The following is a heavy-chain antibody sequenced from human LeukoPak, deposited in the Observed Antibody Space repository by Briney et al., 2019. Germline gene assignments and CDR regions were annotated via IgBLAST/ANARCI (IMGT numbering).Heavy chain of an antibody. CDR1: GDSVSSNSAA. J-gene: IGHJ3*02. D-gene: IGHD5-12*01. CDR3: ARRASGSWLPTKGAFDI. CDR2: TFHRSKWHN. V-gene: IGHV6-1*01. Sequence: SQTLSLTCAISGDSVSSNSAAWNWIRQSPSRGLEWLGRTFHRSKWHNDYALSVKSRITISPDTSKNQFSLQLNSVTPEDTAVYYCARRASGSWLPTKGAFDIWGQGTMVTVSS.